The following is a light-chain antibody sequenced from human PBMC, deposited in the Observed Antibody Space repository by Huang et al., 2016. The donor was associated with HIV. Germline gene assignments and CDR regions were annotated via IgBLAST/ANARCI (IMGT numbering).Light chain of an antibody. Sequence: DIQMTQSPSTLSASVGDRVTITCRASQSITRWLDWYQQKPGKAPKLLIYKASTLESGVPSRFSGSGSGTEFTLTISSLQPDDFATYYCLQYNKLVLTFGEGTNLDVK. J-gene: IGKJ4*01. CDR1: QSITRW. V-gene: IGKV1-5*03. CDR2: KAS. CDR3: LQYNKLVLT.